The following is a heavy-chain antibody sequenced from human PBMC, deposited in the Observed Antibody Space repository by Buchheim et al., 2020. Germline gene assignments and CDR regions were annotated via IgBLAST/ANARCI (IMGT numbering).Heavy chain of an antibody. CDR1: GFSFSTSE. V-gene: IGHV3-48*03. Sequence: EVQLVESGGGLVQSGGSLRLSCAASGFSFSTSEMNWVRQAPGKGLEWVSYIDTSGSDIYYTDSVTGRFILSRDSAKNSVYLPMNSLRAEDTAVYYCARASRHLYYYGMDVWGQGTT. CDR2: IDTSGSDI. J-gene: IGHJ6*02. D-gene: IGHD2-2*01. CDR3: ARASRHLYYYGMDV.